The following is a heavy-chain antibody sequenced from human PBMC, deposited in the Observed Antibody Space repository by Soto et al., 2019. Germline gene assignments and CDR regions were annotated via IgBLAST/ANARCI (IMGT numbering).Heavy chain of an antibody. CDR1: GGTFSSYA. CDR3: ATTLQSRRYYYYGMDV. V-gene: IGHV1-69*13. Sequence: ASVKVSCKASGGTFSSYAISWVRQAPGQGLEWMGGIIPIFGTANYAQKFQGRVTITADESTSTAYMELSSLRSEDTAVYYCATTLQSRRYYYYGMDVWGQGTTVTVSS. CDR2: IIPIFGTA. J-gene: IGHJ6*02. D-gene: IGHD4-4*01.